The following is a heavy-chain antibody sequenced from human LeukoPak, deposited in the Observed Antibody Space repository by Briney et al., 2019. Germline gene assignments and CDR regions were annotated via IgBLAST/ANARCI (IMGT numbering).Heavy chain of an antibody. D-gene: IGHD3-10*01. J-gene: IGHJ6*02. CDR2: TYYRSKWYN. V-gene: IGHV6-1*01. CDR1: GDSVTSNSAA. CDR3: ARRWFGELSDYYYYYGMDV. Sequence: SQTLSLTCAISGDSVTSNSAAWNWIRQSPSRGLEWLGRTYYRSKWYNDYAGSVKSRITINPDTSKNQFSLQLNSVTPEDTAVYYCARRWFGELSDYYYYYGMDVWGQGTTVTVSS.